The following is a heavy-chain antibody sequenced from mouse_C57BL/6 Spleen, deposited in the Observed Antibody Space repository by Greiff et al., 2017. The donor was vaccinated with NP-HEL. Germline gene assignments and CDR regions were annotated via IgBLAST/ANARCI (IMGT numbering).Heavy chain of an antibody. CDR3: ARDGSSYTSFAY. J-gene: IGHJ3*01. Sequence: QVQLQQSGAELVRPGTSVKVSCKASGYAFTNYLIEWVKQRPGQGLEWIGVINPGSGGTNYNEKFKGKATLTADKSSSTAYMQLSSLTSEDSAVYFCARDGSSYTSFAYWGQGTLVTVSA. CDR1: GYAFTNYL. D-gene: IGHD1-1*01. V-gene: IGHV1-54*01. CDR2: INPGSGGT.